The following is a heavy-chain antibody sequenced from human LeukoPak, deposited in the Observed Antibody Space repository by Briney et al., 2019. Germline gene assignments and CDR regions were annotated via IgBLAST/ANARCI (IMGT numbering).Heavy chain of an antibody. Sequence: SVKVSCKASGYSFIGYHMHWVRQAPGQGLEWMGWTNPNTGGTKYAQKFQGRVTMTRDTSISTAYMELSSLRSDDTAVYFCASVEMATIGFEHWGQGTLVTVSS. D-gene: IGHD5-12*01. CDR1: GYSFIGYH. CDR2: TNPNTGGT. V-gene: IGHV1-2*02. J-gene: IGHJ4*02. CDR3: ASVEMATIGFEH.